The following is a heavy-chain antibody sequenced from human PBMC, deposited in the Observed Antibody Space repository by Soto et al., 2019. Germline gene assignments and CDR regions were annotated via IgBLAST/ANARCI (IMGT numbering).Heavy chain of an antibody. V-gene: IGHV1-18*01. D-gene: IGHD1-1*01. CDR1: GYDFTTYG. Sequence: QVYLVQSGAEVKNPGASVKVSCKGSGYDFTTYGITWVRQAPGQGHEWMALISAHNGNTNYAPNLQGRVTVTRDTSTSTAYIELRSLRSDDTAVYYCARGRYGDYWGQGALVTVSS. CDR2: ISAHNGNT. CDR3: ARGRYGDY. J-gene: IGHJ4*02.